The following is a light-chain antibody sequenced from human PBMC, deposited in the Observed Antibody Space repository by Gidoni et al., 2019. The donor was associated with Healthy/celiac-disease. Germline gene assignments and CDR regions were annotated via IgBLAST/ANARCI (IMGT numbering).Light chain of an antibody. CDR1: QSVSSY. CDR2: DAS. CDR3: QQRSNWPIA. J-gene: IGKJ3*01. V-gene: IGKV3-11*01. Sequence: EIVLTQSPATLSLSPGERATLSCRASQSVSSYLAWYQQKPGQAPRLLIYDASNRATGIPARFSGSGSGTDFTLTSSSLEPEDLAVYYCQQRSNWPIAFGPGTKVDIK.